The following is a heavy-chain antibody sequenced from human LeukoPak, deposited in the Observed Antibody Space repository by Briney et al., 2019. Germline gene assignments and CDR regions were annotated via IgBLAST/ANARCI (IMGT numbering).Heavy chain of an antibody. CDR1: GFTFSSYA. V-gene: IGHV3-23*01. D-gene: IGHD2-2*02. Sequence: GGSLRLSCAASGFTFSSYAMSWVRQAPGKGLEWVSAISGSGGSTYYADSVKGRFTISRDNSKNTLYLQMNSLRAEDTAVYYCAKSPIIVPAAIEGFDYLGQGTLVTVCS. CDR3: AKSPIIVPAAIEGFDY. J-gene: IGHJ4*02. CDR2: ISGSGGST.